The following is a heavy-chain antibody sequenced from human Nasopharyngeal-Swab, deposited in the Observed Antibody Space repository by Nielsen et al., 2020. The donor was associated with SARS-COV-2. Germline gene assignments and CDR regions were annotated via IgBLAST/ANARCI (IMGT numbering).Heavy chain of an antibody. D-gene: IGHD6-6*01. CDR2: IYPGDSDT. CDR1: GYSLTSYW. CDR3: VRHTEYGVGMDV. V-gene: IGHV5-51*01. J-gene: IGHJ6*02. Sequence: GESLKTPCQGSGYSLTSYWIGWVRQMPGKGLEWMGIIYPGDSDTRYSASFQGQLTISADKSISTAYLQWSSLKASDTAMYYCVRHTEYGVGMDVWGQGTTVTVSS.